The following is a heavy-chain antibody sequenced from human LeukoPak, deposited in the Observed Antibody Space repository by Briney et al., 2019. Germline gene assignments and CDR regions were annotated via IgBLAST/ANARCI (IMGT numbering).Heavy chain of an antibody. D-gene: IGHD3-10*01. V-gene: IGHV1-2*02. CDR3: ARVVTVVPYYFDY. J-gene: IGHJ4*02. CDR1: GYTFTGYY. Sequence: GASVKVSCKASGYTFTGYYMHWLRQAPGQGLEWMGWINPNSGGTNYAQKFQGRVTMTRDTSISTAYMELSRLRSDDTAVYYCARVVTVVPYYFDYWGQGTLVTVSS. CDR2: INPNSGGT.